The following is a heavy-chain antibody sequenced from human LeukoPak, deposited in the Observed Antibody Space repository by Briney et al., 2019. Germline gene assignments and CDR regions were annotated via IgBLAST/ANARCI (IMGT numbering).Heavy chain of an antibody. CDR2: IYHSGST. CDR3: ARAGYSGYDFHY. V-gene: IGHV4-30-2*01. J-gene: IGHJ4*02. D-gene: IGHD5-12*01. Sequence: SETLSLTCAGSGGSISSGGYSWGWIRQPPGKGLERIGYIYHSGSTYYNPSLKSRVTISVDRSKNQFSLKLSSVTAADTAVYYCARAGYSGYDFHYWGQGTLVTVSS. CDR1: GGSISSGGYS.